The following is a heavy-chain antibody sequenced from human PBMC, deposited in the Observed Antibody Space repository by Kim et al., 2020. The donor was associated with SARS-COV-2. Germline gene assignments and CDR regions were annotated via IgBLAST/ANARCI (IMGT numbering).Heavy chain of an antibody. CDR2: K. V-gene: IGHV3-30*02. CDR3: AKATYRGSYYSDS. J-gene: IGHJ4*02. D-gene: IGHD1-26*01. Sequence: KYYADSVKGRFTISRDNSRNTLYLQMNSLRPEDTAVYYCAKATYRGSYYSDSWGQGTLVTVSS.